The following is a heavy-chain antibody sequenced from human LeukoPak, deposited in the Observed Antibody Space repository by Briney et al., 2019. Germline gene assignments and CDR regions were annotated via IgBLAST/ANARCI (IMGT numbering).Heavy chain of an antibody. D-gene: IGHD2-21*02. CDR3: ARFQDCGGDRRFDY. CDR2: ISGRGDRT. CDR1: GFTFSSYA. V-gene: IGHV3-23*01. Sequence: GGSLRLSCAASGFTFSSYAMSWVRQGPGKGLEGLKWVSSISGRGDRTYYADSVKGRFTISRDNSKNTLYLQMNSLRAEDTAIYYCARFQDCGGDRRFDYWGQGTLVTVSS. J-gene: IGHJ4*02.